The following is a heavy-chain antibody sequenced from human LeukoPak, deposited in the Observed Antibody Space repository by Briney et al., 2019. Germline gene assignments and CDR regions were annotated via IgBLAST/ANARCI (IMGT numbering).Heavy chain of an antibody. V-gene: IGHV4-31*03. Sequence: PSETLSLTCTVSGGSISSGGYYWSWIRQHAGKGLEWIGYIYYTGSTYYNPSLKSRVTISVDTSKNQFSLKLSSVTAADTALYYCARSRLPYDFVYWGQGTLVTVSS. CDR3: ARSRLPYDFVY. J-gene: IGHJ4*02. CDR2: IYYTGST. D-gene: IGHD3-16*01. CDR1: GGSISSGGYY.